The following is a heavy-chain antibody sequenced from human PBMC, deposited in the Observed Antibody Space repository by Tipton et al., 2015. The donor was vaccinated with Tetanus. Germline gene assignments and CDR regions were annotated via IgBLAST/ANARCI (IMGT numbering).Heavy chain of an antibody. Sequence: TLSLTCTVSGASIRGGTFYWGWIRQPPGKGLEWIGSIYESGDTYYIPSLKSRVTISVDTSTNQFSLTLNSMAAADTGVYYCARHQSGYLTPVDYWGQGKLVTVSS. CDR1: GASIRGGTFY. CDR3: ARHQSGYLTPVDY. V-gene: IGHV4-39*01. D-gene: IGHD3-3*01. J-gene: IGHJ4*02. CDR2: IYESGDT.